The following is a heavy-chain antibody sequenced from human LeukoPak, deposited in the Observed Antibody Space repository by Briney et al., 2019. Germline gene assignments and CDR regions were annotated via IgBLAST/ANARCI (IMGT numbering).Heavy chain of an antibody. CDR3: ARMSGSRLPGY. D-gene: IGHD3-3*01. V-gene: IGHV3-48*01. Sequence: GGSLRLSCAASGFTFSSHSMNWVRQTPGKGLEWVSYISSGSSARYYADSVKGRFTISRDDARNSLYLQMDSLRAEDTAVYYCARMSGSRLPGYWGQGTLVTVSS. J-gene: IGHJ4*02. CDR1: GFTFSSHS. CDR2: ISSGSSAR.